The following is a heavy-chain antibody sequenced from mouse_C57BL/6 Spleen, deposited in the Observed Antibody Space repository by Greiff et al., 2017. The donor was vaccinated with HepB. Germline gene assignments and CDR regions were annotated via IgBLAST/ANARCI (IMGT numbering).Heavy chain of an antibody. Sequence: QVTLKESGPGILQPSQTLSLTCSFSGFSLSTFGMGVGWIRQPSGKGLEWLAHIWWDDDKYYNPALKSRLTISKDTSKNQVFLKIANVDTADTATNYCARIATTARAKTWFAYGGQGTLVTVSA. V-gene: IGHV8-8*01. J-gene: IGHJ3*01. CDR3: ARIATTARAKTWFAY. CDR1: GFSLSTFGMG. D-gene: IGHD3-2*01. CDR2: IWWDDDK.